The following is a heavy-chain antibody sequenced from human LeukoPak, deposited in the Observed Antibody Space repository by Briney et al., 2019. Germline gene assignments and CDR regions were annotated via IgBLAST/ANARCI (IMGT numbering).Heavy chain of an antibody. CDR3: VRDRGWFHFDL. J-gene: IGHJ4*02. CDR1: GFTFDDYA. Sequence: GGSLRLSCAASGFTFDDYAMHWVRQAPGKGLEWVSGISWNSGSIGYADSVKGRFTISRDNTQNSLFLQLNSLRAEDTAVYYCVRDRGWFHFDLWGQGTLVTVSP. CDR2: ISWNSGSI. D-gene: IGHD3-10*01. V-gene: IGHV3-9*01.